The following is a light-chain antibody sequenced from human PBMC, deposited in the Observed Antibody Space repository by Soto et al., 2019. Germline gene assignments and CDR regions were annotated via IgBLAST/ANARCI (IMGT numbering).Light chain of an antibody. CDR3: QQYNNWWT. CDR1: QSVSNN. CDR2: LAS. J-gene: IGKJ1*01. V-gene: IGKV3-15*01. Sequence: EVVMTQSPATLSVSPGERATLSCRASQSVSNNLAWFQQKPGQAPRLLIYLASTRATGIPARFSGSGSGTEFTLIISSLQSEDFAVYYCQQYNNWWTFGQGTKVEIK.